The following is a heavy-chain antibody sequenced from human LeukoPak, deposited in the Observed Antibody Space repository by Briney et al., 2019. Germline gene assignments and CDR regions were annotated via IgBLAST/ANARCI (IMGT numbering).Heavy chain of an antibody. J-gene: IGHJ4*02. D-gene: IGHD4-17*01. CDR1: GFRVSDYY. Sequence: GGSLRLSCAVSGFRVSDYYMSWVRQAPGKGLEWVANINQDGSKKNYVDSVKGRFTTSRDNAKNSVYLQMDSLRAGDTAVYYCAREIYGIDSWGQGTPVAVSS. V-gene: IGHV3-7*01. CDR3: AREIYGIDS. CDR2: INQDGSKK.